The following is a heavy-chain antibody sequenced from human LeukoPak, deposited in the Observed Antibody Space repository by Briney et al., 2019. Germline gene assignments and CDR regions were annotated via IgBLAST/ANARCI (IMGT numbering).Heavy chain of an antibody. J-gene: IGHJ4*02. CDR1: GGSISSYY. CDR2: IYYSGST. Sequence: SETLSLTCTVSGGSISSYYWSWIRQPPGKGLEWIGYIYYSGSTNYNPSLKSRVTISVYTSKNQFSLKLSPVTAADTAVYYSARGRRDGYNGLDYWGQGTLVTVSS. CDR3: ARGRRDGYNGLDY. D-gene: IGHD5-24*01. V-gene: IGHV4-59*01.